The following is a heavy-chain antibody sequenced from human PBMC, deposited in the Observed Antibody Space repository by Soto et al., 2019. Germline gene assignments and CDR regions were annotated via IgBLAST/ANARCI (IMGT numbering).Heavy chain of an antibody. V-gene: IGHV3-23*01. CDR3: AKSHSTVTAAPYDC. D-gene: IGHD2-21*02. CDR1: GFTFSNYA. Sequence: EVQLLESGGGLVQPGGSLRLSCAASGFTFSNYAMSWVRQAPGKGLEWVSYISGGGGGTYYADSVKGRFTISRDNSKSTLYLQINSLRAEDTAVYYCAKSHSTVTAAPYDCWAQGTLVTVSS. CDR2: ISGGGGGT. J-gene: IGHJ4*02.